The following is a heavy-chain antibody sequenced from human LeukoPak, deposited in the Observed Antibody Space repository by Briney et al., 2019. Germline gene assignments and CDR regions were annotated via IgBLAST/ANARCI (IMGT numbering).Heavy chain of an antibody. CDR2: IIPILGIA. D-gene: IGHD4-17*01. Sequence: GSSVKDSCKASRGTFSSYAISWVRQAPGQGLEWMGRIIPILGIANYAQKFQGRVTITADKSTSTAYMELSSLRSEDTAVYYCAIVDYGELNWFDPWGQGTLVTVSS. CDR1: RGTFSSYA. J-gene: IGHJ5*02. CDR3: AIVDYGELNWFDP. V-gene: IGHV1-69*04.